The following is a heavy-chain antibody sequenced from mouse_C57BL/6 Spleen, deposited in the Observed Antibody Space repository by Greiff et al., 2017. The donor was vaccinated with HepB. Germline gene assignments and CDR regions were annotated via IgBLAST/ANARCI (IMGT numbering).Heavy chain of an antibody. Sequence: EVKLQQSVAELVRPGASVKLSCTASGFNIKNTYMHWVKQRPEQGLEWIGRIDPANGNTKYAPKFQGKATITADTSSNTAYLQLSSLTSEDTAIYYCGGIYYGNSRGYYFDYWGQGTTLTVSS. CDR2: IDPANGNT. CDR1: GFNIKNTY. J-gene: IGHJ2*01. CDR3: GGIYYGNSRGYYFDY. D-gene: IGHD2-1*01. V-gene: IGHV14-3*01.